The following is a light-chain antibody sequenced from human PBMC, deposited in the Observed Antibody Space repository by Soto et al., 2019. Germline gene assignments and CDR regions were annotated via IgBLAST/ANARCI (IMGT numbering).Light chain of an antibody. CDR2: GAS. J-gene: IGKJ1*01. CDR3: QQYNNWRPQT. Sequence: EIVMTQSPATLSVSPGERATLSCRASQSVSSNLAWYQQKPGQAPRLLIYGASTRATGIPARFSGSGSGTEFTLTISSLQSEDFAVYYWQQYNNWRPQTFGRGTKVEIK. CDR1: QSVSSN. V-gene: IGKV3-15*01.